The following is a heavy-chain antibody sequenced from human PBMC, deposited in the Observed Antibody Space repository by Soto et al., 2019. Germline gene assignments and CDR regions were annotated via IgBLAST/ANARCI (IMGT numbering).Heavy chain of an antibody. J-gene: IGHJ4*02. D-gene: IGHD2-15*01. CDR3: AWDMSGSAGWRT. CDR2: IIPLFGTT. CDR1: GGSLDNYA. V-gene: IGHV1-69*01. Sequence: QVHLVQSGAEVKKPGSSVKVSCTASGGSLDNYAITWVRQAPGQGLEWMGWIIPLFGTTYYAEKFQGRVTITAVESTSTAYMGLGSLRSEDTAVYYCAWDMSGSAGWRTWGQGTLVNVSS.